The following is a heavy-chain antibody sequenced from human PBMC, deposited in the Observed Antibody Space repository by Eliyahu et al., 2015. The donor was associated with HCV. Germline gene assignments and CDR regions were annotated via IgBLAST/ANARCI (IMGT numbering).Heavy chain of an antibody. CDR3: ARQRWGHYDDTDYPNWFDP. Sequence: QLQLQESGPGPVKPSETLSLTCTVXGGSISXSXYYWGWIRQPPGKGLEWIGSIYYSGSPYYNPSLKSRVTISVDTSNNHFSLNLTSVTAADTAVYYCARQRWGHYDDTDYPNWFDPWGQGTLVTVSS. CDR2: IYYSGSP. V-gene: IGHV4-39*01. CDR1: GGSISXSXYY. J-gene: IGHJ5*02. D-gene: IGHD3-22*01.